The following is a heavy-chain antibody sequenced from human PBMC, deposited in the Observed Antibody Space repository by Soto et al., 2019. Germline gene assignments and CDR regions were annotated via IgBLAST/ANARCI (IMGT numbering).Heavy chain of an antibody. V-gene: IGHV1-3*01. J-gene: IGHJ5*02. CDR3: AREVVVVVAATYNWFDP. Sequence: XSVKVSFNASGYTFTTYTMHLVRHSPGQRLEWMGWINAGNGNTKYSQKFQGRVTITRDTSASTAYMELSSLRSEDTAVYYCAREVVVVVAATYNWFDPWGQGTLVTVSS. CDR1: GYTFTTYT. CDR2: INAGNGNT. D-gene: IGHD2-15*01.